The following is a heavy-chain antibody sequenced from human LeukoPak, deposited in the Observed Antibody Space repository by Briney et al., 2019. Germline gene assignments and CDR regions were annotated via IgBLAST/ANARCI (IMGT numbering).Heavy chain of an antibody. CDR1: GYTFTSYY. Sequence: VASVKVSCKASGYTFTSYYMHWVRQAPGQGLEWMGIINPSGGSTSYAQKFQGRVTMTRDTSTSTVYMELSSLRPEDTAVYYCARSDLTGYTDDAFDIWGQGTMVTVSS. D-gene: IGHD3-9*01. V-gene: IGHV1-46*01. J-gene: IGHJ3*02. CDR3: ARSDLTGYTDDAFDI. CDR2: INPSGGST.